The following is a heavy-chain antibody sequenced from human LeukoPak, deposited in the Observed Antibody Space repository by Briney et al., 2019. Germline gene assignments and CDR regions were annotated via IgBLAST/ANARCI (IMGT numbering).Heavy chain of an antibody. CDR3: ARRTDWGYYFDY. CDR1: GYSFTSYW. V-gene: IGHV5-51*01. D-gene: IGHD2-15*01. CDR2: IYPGDSHT. J-gene: IGHJ4*02. Sequence: GESLKISCKGSGYSFTSYWIAWVRQMPGKGLEWMGIIYPGDSHTKYSPSFEGQVTISADKSISTAYLQWGGLKASDTAIYYCARRTDWGYYFDYWGQGTLVTVSS.